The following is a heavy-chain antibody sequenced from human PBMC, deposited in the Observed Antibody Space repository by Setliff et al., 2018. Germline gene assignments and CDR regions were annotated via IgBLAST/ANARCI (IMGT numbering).Heavy chain of an antibody. CDR1: GGSISSSSYY. CDR2: IYYSGST. J-gene: IGHJ5*02. CDR3: ARSKSSSGWLNWFDP. Sequence: SETLSLTCTVSGGSISSSSYYWGWIRQPPGKGLEWIGSIYYSGSTYYNPSLKSRVTISVDTSKNQFSLKLSSVTAADTAVYYCARSKSSSGWLNWFDPWGQGTLVTLL. V-gene: IGHV4-39*07. D-gene: IGHD6-19*01.